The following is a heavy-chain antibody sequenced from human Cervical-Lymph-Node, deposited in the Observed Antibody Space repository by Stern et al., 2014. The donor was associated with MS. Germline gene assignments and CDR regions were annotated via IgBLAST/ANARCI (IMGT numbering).Heavy chain of an antibody. D-gene: IGHD6-13*01. CDR3: SGSNWYFFDY. CDR1: RFTFDSYS. Sequence: EVQLVESGGGLVQPGGSLRLSCAASRFTFDSYSMHWVRQVPGKGLVWVSRINTDGSSPRYADSVKGRFTISRDNAKNMLYLEMNSLRAEDTAVYYCSGSNWYFFDYWGQGTLVTVSS. J-gene: IGHJ4*02. CDR2: INTDGSSP. V-gene: IGHV3-74*01.